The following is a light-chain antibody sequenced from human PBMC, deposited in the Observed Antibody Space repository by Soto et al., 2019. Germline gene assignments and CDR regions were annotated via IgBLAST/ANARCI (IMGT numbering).Light chain of an antibody. Sequence: QSVLTQSPSASASLGASVKLTCTLSSGHSSYAIAWHQQQPEKGPRYLMKLVSDGSHTKGDGIPDRFSGSSSGAERYLTFSSLKSEDEADYYCQTWGTGIQVFGGGTQLTVL. CDR1: SGHSSYA. J-gene: IGLJ2*01. CDR2: LVSDGSH. V-gene: IGLV4-69*01. CDR3: QTWGTGIQV.